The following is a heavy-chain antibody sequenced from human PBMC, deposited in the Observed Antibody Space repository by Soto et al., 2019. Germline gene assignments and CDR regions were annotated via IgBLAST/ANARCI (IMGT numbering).Heavy chain of an antibody. V-gene: IGHV1-46*01. Sequence: QVQLVQSGAEVKNPGASVKVSCKASGYTFTSFYIHWVRQAPGQGLEWMSIINPNGGSTNYAQNRQGRVTLTRDTSTNTVYMELSSLRSEDTAVYYCARGLTSGDYWGKGTLVTVSS. CDR3: ARGLTSGDY. CDR2: INPNGGST. J-gene: IGHJ4*02. CDR1: GYTFTSFY.